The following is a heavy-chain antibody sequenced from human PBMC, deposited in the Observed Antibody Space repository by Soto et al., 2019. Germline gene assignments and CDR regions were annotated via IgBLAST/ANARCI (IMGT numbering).Heavy chain of an antibody. V-gene: IGHV3-30*18. CDR1: GFTFSSNG. CDR3: AKEYSGGCVDS. D-gene: IGHD6-19*01. CDR2: ISYAGTNE. Sequence: QVQLVESGGGVVQPGRSLRLSCAVSGFTFSSNGMHWVRQAPGKGLEWVAVISYAGTNEYYADSVKGRFTISRDNSKRTVYLQMNSLRDEDTAVYSCAKEYSGGCVDSWGQGTLVTVSS. J-gene: IGHJ4*02.